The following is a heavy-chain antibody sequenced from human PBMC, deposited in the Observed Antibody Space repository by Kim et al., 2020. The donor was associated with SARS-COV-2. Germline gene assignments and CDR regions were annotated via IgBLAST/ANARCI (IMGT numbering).Heavy chain of an antibody. Sequence: SETLSLTCTVSGGSISSGGYYWSWIRQHPGKGLEWIGYIYYSGSTYYNPSLKSRVTISVDTSKNQFSLKLSSVTAADTAVYYCARDLTVLGYYYGMDVWGQGTTVTVSS. V-gene: IGHV4-31*03. CDR3: ARDLTVLGYYYGMDV. CDR2: IYYSGST. J-gene: IGHJ6*02. CDR1: GGSISSGGYY. D-gene: IGHD2-8*02.